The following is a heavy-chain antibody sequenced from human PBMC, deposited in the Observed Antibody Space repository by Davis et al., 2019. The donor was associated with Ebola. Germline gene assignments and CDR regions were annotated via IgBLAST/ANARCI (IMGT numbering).Heavy chain of an antibody. CDR2: INHSGNT. CDR3: ASGSSSGRTFDY. CDR1: GGSFSDYY. J-gene: IGHJ4*02. Sequence: PSETLSLTCAVYGGSFSDYYWGWIRQPPGKGLEWIGEINHSGNTNYNPSLKSRVTISVDTSKNQFSLKLSSVTAADTAVYYCASGSSSGRTFDYWGQGTLVTVSS. D-gene: IGHD6-25*01. V-gene: IGHV4-34*01.